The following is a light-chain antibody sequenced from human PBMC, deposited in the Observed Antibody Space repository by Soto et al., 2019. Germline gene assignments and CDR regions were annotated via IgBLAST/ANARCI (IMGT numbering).Light chain of an antibody. V-gene: IGKV3D-20*02. CDR2: DAS. Sequence: VLTQSPGTLSLSPGGSATLSSRASQNINNNYLAWYQHKPGKAPRLLMYDASLRATDISPRFSGSGSGTDFTLTISSLEPEDFAVYYCQQRRSWPQTITFGQGTRLEIK. CDR1: QNINNNY. CDR3: QQRRSWPQTIT. J-gene: IGKJ5*01.